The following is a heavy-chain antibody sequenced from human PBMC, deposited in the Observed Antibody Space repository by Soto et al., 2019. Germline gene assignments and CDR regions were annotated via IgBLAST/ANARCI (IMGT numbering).Heavy chain of an antibody. V-gene: IGHV3-48*03. CDR1: GFTFSSYE. CDR2: ISSSGSTV. D-gene: IGHD1-26*01. Sequence: PGGSLRLSCAASGFTFSSYEMNWVRQAPGKGLEWVSYISSSGSTVYYADSVKGRFTISRDNAKNSLYLQMNSLRAEDTAVYYCARGLGWELLYYFAYWGQGTLVTVSS. J-gene: IGHJ4*02. CDR3: ARGLGWELLYYFAY.